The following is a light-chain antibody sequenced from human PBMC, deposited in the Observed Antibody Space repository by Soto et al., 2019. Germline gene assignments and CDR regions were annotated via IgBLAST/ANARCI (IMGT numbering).Light chain of an antibody. Sequence: QSALTQPRSVSGSRGQSVTISCTGTSSDVGAYKYVSWILQHPGKAPKLIIYDVAKRPSGVPGRFSASKSGNTASLTISGLQPEDEADYYCCSYAGSYNFVVFGGGTKLTVL. CDR1: SSDVGAYKY. CDR2: DVA. J-gene: IGLJ2*01. CDR3: CSYAGSYNFVV. V-gene: IGLV2-11*01.